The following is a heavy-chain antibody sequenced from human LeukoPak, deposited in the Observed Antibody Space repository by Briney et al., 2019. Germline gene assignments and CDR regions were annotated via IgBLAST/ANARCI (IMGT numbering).Heavy chain of an antibody. Sequence: GGSLRLSCAAPGFTFSSYWMSWVRLAPGKGLEWVANIKGDGSEKWYVDSVKGRFTISRDNAQNSVHLQMNSLRAEDTAVYYCARDEYRSRWLHPWGQGTLVTVTS. CDR3: ARDEYRSRWLHP. D-gene: IGHD4-11*01. CDR2: IKGDGSEK. V-gene: IGHV3-7*01. CDR1: GFTFSSYW. J-gene: IGHJ5*02.